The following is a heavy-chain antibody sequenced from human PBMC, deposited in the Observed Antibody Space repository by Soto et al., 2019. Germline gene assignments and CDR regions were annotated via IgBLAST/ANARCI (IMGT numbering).Heavy chain of an antibody. Sequence: LSLTCAVYGGSFSGYYWSWIRQPPGKGLEWIGEINHSGSTNYNPSLKSRVTISVDTSKNQFSLKLSSVTAADTAVYYCARGLGTHKYYYGMDVWGQGTTVTVSS. D-gene: IGHD1-1*01. J-gene: IGHJ6*02. CDR1: GGSFSGYY. CDR3: ARGLGTHKYYYGMDV. CDR2: INHSGST. V-gene: IGHV4-34*01.